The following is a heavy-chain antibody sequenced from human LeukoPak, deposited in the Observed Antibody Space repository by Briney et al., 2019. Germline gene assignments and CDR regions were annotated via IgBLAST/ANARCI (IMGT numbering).Heavy chain of an antibody. CDR2: ISVSDEST. V-gene: IGHV3-23*01. CDR3: ARDRYCVSTNCPYDC. Sequence: GGSLRLSCAPSGFTSSDYTMNGVPQSPGKRLEYVSGISVSDESTYYADSVKGRFTISRDKSNNMLYLQMNSLRAEDTAVYYCARDRYCVSTNCPYDCWGQGTPVTVSS. J-gene: IGHJ4*02. CDR1: GFTSSDYT. D-gene: IGHD2-2*01.